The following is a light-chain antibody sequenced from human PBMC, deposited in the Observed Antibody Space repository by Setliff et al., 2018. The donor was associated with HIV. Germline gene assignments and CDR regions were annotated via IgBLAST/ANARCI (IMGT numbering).Light chain of an antibody. J-gene: IGLJ1*01. CDR1: SNDIGAYDY. CDR2: AVT. CDR3: GSYTRRSTLV. Sequence: QSALAQPASVPGSPGQSITVSCTGTSNDIGAYDYVSWYQQHPGKAPKLMIYAVTDRPSGVSNRFSGSKSGNTASLTISGLQAEDEADYYCGSYTRRSTLVFGPGTKVTVL. V-gene: IGLV2-14*03.